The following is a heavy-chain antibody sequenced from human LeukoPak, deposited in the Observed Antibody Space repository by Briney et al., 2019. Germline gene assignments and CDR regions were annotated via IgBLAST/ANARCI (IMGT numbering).Heavy chain of an antibody. J-gene: IGHJ6*02. Sequence: PGGSLRLSRAASGFTVSSNYMSWVRQAPGKGLEWVSLLYSGGSTYYADSVKGRFTISRDNSKNTLYLQMNSLRAEDTAVYYCASRDKGYYYGMDVWGQGTTVTVSS. CDR3: ASRDKGYYYGMDV. V-gene: IGHV3-66*01. CDR1: GFTVSSNY. D-gene: IGHD5-24*01. CDR2: LYSGGST.